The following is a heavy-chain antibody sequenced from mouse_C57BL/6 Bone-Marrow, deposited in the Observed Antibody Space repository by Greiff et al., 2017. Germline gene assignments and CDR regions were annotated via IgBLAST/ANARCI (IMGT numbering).Heavy chain of an antibody. V-gene: IGHV1-22*01. D-gene: IGHD3-1*01. J-gene: IGHJ4*01. CDR1: GYTFTDYN. CDR3: AREGYPHYYAMDY. CDR2: INPNNGGT. Sequence: DVKLQESGPELVKPGASVKMSCKASGYTFTDYNMHWVKQSHGKSLEWIGYINPNNGGTSYNQKFKGKATLTVNKSSSTAYMELRSLTSEDSAVYYCAREGYPHYYAMDYWGQGTSVTVAS.